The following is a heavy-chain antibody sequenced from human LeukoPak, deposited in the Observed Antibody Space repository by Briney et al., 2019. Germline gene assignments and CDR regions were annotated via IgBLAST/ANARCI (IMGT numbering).Heavy chain of an antibody. D-gene: IGHD3-10*01. Sequence: GGSLRLSCAASGFTFSSYKMNWVRQAPGKGLEWVSYISSSGSTIYYADSVKGRFTISRDNAKNSLHLQMNSLRAEDTAVYYCARLYGSGSYYILYYYYYYMDVWGKGTTVTISS. CDR1: GFTFSSYK. V-gene: IGHV3-48*03. CDR2: ISSSGSTI. J-gene: IGHJ6*03. CDR3: ARLYGSGSYYILYYYYYYMDV.